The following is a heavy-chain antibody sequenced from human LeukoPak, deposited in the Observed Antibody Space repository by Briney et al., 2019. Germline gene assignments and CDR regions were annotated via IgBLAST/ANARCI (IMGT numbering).Heavy chain of an antibody. CDR2: ISSTSSTI. J-gene: IGHJ4*02. Sequence: GGSLRLSCAASGFAFNSHSMNWVRQAPGKGLEWISYISSTSSTIYYADSVRGRLTISRDNAKNPLYLQMNSLRAEDTAVYYCAREPYYYTSGSRHFDYWGQGTLVTVSS. D-gene: IGHD3-10*01. V-gene: IGHV3-48*01. CDR3: AREPYYYTSGSRHFDY. CDR1: GFAFNSHS.